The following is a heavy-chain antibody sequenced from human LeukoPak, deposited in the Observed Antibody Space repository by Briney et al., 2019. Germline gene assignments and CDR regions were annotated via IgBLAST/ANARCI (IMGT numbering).Heavy chain of an antibody. CDR2: ISNDGSDK. V-gene: IGHV3-30*04. J-gene: IGHJ4*02. CDR3: ARDGGYSRGWTYGAGDY. CDR1: GFTFSSYV. D-gene: IGHD6-19*01. Sequence: PGRSLRLSCAASGFTFSSYVMHWVRQAPGKGLGCVSVISNDGSDKYYADSVKGRFTISRDNSKNTLYLQMNTLRAEDTALYYCARDGGYSRGWTYGAGDYWGQGTLVTVSS.